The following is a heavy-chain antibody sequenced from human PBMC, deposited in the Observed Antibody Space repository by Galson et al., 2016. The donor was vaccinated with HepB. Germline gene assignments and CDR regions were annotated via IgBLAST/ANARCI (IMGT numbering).Heavy chain of an antibody. CDR2: IYHSGSA. D-gene: IGHD1-14*01. J-gene: IGHJ4*02. CDR3: ARDLAPSESEPLDY. V-gene: IGHV4-4*02. Sequence: SETLSLTCAVSGYSISSRRWWHWVRQPPGKGLEWIGEIYHSGSAYYNPSLKSRVTISVDESNNQFSLKIDSVTAADTAVYFCARDLAPSESEPLDYWGQGILVTVSS. CDR1: GYSISSRRW.